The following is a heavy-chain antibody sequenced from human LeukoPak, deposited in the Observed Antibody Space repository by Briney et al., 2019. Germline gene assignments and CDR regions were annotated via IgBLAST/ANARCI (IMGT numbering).Heavy chain of an antibody. Sequence: GASVKVSCKASGYTFTSYDINWVRQATGQGLEWMGWMNPNSGNTGYAQKFQGRVTITRNTSISTAYMELSSLRSEDTAVYYCARGLGVEGLNNFDYWGQGTLVTVSS. J-gene: IGHJ4*02. CDR1: GYTFTSYD. V-gene: IGHV1-8*03. D-gene: IGHD5/OR15-5a*01. CDR3: ARGLGVEGLNNFDY. CDR2: MNPNSGNT.